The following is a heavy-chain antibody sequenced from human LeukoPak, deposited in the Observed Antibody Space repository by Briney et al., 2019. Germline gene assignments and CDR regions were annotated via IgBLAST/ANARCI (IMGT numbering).Heavy chain of an antibody. CDR1: GYTFTSYG. V-gene: IGHV1-18*01. CDR2: ISAYNGNT. CDR3: AREGGHDFWSGYYVEGNWFDP. D-gene: IGHD3-3*01. Sequence: ASVNVSCKASGYTFTSYGISWVRQAPGQGLEWMGLISAYNGNTNYAQKLQGRVTMTTDTSTSTAYMELRSLRSDDTAVYYCAREGGHDFWSGYYVEGNWFDPWGQGTLVTVSS. J-gene: IGHJ5*02.